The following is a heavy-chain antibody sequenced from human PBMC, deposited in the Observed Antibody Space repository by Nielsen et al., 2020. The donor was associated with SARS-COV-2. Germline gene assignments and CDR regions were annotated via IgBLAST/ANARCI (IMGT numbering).Heavy chain of an antibody. V-gene: IGHV3-15*01. CDR2: IKSKTDGGTT. D-gene: IGHD5-12*01. Sequence: GESLKISCAASGFTFSNAWMSWVRQAPGKGLEWVGRIKSKTDGGTTDYAAPVKGGFTISREDSTNTLYLQMNSLKTEDTAVYYCTTHGYSGYDWNYYFDYWGQGTLVTVSS. CDR3: TTHGYSGYDWNYYFDY. CDR1: GFTFSNAW. J-gene: IGHJ4*02.